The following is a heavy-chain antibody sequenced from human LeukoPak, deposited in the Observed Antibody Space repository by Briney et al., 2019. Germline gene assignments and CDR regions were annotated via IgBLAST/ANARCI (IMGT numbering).Heavy chain of an antibody. D-gene: IGHD3-16*02. V-gene: IGHV4-39*01. J-gene: IGHJ3*01. CDR3: ARPRDYDYVWECYRHDAFDV. Sequence: SETLSLTCTVSGGSISSSSYYWGWIRQPPGKGLEWIGSIYYSGSTYYNPSLKSRVTISVDTSKNQFSLKLSSVTAADTAVYYCARPRDYDYVWECYRHDAFDVWGQGTMVSVSS. CDR1: GGSISSSSYY. CDR2: IYYSGST.